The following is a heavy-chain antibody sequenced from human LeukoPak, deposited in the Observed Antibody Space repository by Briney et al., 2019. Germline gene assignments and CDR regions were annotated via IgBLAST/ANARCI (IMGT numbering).Heavy chain of an antibody. V-gene: IGHV3-49*04. CDR1: GFTFGDYA. D-gene: IGHD1-7*01. CDR2: IRSKAYGGTT. J-gene: IGHJ4*02. Sequence: GGSLRLSCTASGFTFGDYAMSWVRQAPGKGLEWVGFIRSKAYGGTTEYAASVKGRLTISRDDSKSIAYLQMNSLKTEGTAVYYCTRAGGTVELYWGQGTLVTVSS. CDR3: TRAGGTVELY.